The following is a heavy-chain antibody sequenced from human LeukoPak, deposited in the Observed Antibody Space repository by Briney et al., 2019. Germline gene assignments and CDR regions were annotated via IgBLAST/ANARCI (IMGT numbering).Heavy chain of an antibody. J-gene: IGHJ3*02. CDR1: GFTFSSRDW. CDR2: IKQDGSEK. V-gene: IGHV3-7*01. CDR3: ASFPPYMVRTDAFDI. D-gene: IGHD3-10*01. Sequence: GGSLRLSCVASGFTFSSRDWMTWVRQAPGKGLEWVANIKQDGSEKNYVDSVKGRFTISRDNAKNSLYLQMNSLRAEDTAVYYCASFPPYMVRTDAFDIWGQGTMVTVSS.